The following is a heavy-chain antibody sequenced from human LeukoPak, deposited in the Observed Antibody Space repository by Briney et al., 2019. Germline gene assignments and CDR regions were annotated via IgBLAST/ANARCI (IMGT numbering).Heavy chain of an antibody. CDR1: GYTFTGYY. CDR3: ARVAYGSGSYDGDY. J-gene: IGHJ4*02. D-gene: IGHD3-10*01. Sequence: ASEKVSCKASGYTFTGYYMHWVRQAPGQGLEWMGWINPNSGGTNYAQKFQGRVTMTRDTSISTAYMELSRLRSDDTAVYYCARVAYGSGSYDGDYWGQGTLVTVSS. CDR2: INPNSGGT. V-gene: IGHV1-2*02.